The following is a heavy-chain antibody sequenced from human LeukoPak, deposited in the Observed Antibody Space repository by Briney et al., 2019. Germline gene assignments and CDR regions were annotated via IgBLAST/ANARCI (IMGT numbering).Heavy chain of an antibody. CDR2: IYYSGST. D-gene: IGHD3-10*01. J-gene: IGHJ3*01. V-gene: IGHV4-39*01. CDR1: GASIRSYY. Sequence: SETLSLTCTVSGASIRSYYWSWIRQPPGKGLEWIGSIYYSGSTYYNPSLKSRVTISVDTSKNQFSLKLTSVTAAETAVYYCARHRGITMPGARAFDVWGQGTMVTVSS. CDR3: ARHRGITMPGARAFDV.